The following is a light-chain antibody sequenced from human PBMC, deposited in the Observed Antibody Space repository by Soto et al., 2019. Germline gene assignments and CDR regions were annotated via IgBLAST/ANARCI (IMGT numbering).Light chain of an antibody. CDR2: DNN. CDR1: SSNIGAGYA. CDR3: PSFERRLRVVG. Sequence: QSVLTQPPSVSGAPGQRITISCTGSSSNIGAGYAVHWYQHLPGTAPKLLIFDNNNRPSGVPDRFSGSKSGTSASLAITGLQAEDEAEYYCPSFERRLRVVGFGGGTKLPVL. J-gene: IGLJ2*01. V-gene: IGLV1-40*01.